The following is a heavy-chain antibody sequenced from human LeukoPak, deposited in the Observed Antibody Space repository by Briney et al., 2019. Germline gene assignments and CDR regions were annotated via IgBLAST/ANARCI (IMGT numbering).Heavy chain of an antibody. V-gene: IGHV1-46*01. CDR1: GYTFTSYY. CDR2: INPSGGST. CDR3: AIIAGYCSSTSRSKFDY. Sequence: GASVKVSCKASGYTFTSYYMHWVRQAPGQGLEWMGIINPSGGSTSYAQKFQGRVTMTRDMSTSTVYMELSSLRSEDTAVYYCAIIAGYCSSTSRSKFDYWGQGTLVTVSS. D-gene: IGHD2-2*03. J-gene: IGHJ4*02.